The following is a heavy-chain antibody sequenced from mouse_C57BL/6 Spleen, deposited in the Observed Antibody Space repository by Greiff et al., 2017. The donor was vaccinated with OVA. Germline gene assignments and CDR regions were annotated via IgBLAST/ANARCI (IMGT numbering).Heavy chain of an antibody. CDR3: ARSGGNYEDAMDY. V-gene: IGHV1-55*01. Sequence: QVQLQQPGAELVKPGASVKMSCKASGYTFTSYWITWVKQRPGQGLEWIGDIYPGSGSTNYNEKFKRKATLTVDTSSSTAYMQLRSLTSEDSAVYYCARSGGNYEDAMDYWGQGTSVTVSS. CDR2: IYPGSGST. J-gene: IGHJ4*01. CDR1: GYTFTSYW. D-gene: IGHD2-1*01.